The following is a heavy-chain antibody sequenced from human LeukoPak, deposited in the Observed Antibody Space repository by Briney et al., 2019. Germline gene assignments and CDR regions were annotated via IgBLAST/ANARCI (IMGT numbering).Heavy chain of an antibody. V-gene: IGHV3-7*01. CDR2: IKEDGSEK. D-gene: IGHD1-1*01. CDR1: GFTFSSYW. Sequence: GGSLRLSCAASGFTFSSYWMNWVRQAPGQGLEWVANIKEDGSEKYYVDSVKGRFAISRDNSKNTLYLQMNSLRAEDTAVYYCAKNGRGSYFYYYYYMDVWGKGTTVTVSS. J-gene: IGHJ6*03. CDR3: AKNGRGSYFYYYYYMDV.